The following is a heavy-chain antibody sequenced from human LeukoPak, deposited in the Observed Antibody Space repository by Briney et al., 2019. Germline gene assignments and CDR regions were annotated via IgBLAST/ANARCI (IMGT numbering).Heavy chain of an antibody. Sequence: SGPTLVNPTQTLTLTCTFSGCSLSTTGVGVGWIRLPPGKALEWLALIYWGDDKRYSPTQKSRLSITKDTSKNQVILTMTNMDPVDTATYYCARQHALNFVALPAAPGAFDYWGQGTLVTVSS. V-gene: IGHV2-5*02. D-gene: IGHD2-2*01. CDR1: GCSLSTTGVG. J-gene: IGHJ4*02. CDR2: IYWGDDK. CDR3: ARQHALNFVALPAAPGAFDY.